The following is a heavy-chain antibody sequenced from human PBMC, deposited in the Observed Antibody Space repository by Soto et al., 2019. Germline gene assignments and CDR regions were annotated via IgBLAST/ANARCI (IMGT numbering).Heavy chain of an antibody. CDR1: GGSISSYY. J-gene: IGHJ4*02. Sequence: SETLSLTCTVSGGSISSYYWSWIRQPPGKGLEWIGYIYYSGSTNYNPSLKSRVTISVDTSKNQFSLKLSSVTAADTAVYYCARGGFRYDSSGFDYWGQGTLVTVSS. CDR2: IYYSGST. D-gene: IGHD3-22*01. CDR3: ARGGFRYDSSGFDY. V-gene: IGHV4-59*01.